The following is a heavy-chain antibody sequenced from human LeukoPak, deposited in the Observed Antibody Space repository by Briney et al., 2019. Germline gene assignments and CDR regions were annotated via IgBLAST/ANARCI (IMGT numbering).Heavy chain of an antibody. D-gene: IGHD3-9*01. CDR2: IIPIFGTA. J-gene: IGHJ6*04. CDR3: ARGHYDILTGHYYYGMDV. Sequence: GSSVKVSCKASGGTFSSYAISWVRQAPGQGLEWMGGIIPIFGTANYAQKFQGRVTITGDKSTSTAYMEMSSLRSEDTAVYYCARGHYDILTGHYYYGMDVWGKGTTVTVSS. CDR1: GGTFSSYA. V-gene: IGHV1-69*06.